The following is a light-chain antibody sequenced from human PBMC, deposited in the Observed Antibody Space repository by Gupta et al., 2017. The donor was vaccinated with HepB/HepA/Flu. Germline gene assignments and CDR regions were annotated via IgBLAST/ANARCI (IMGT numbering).Light chain of an antibody. Sequence: QSALTQPPSPSGSPAPSVTISCTGTSSDVGGYNYVSWYQQHPGKAPKLMIYDVIERPAGVPDRFSASKSGNTASLTVSGLQAEDEADYYCSSYAGSNNLVFGGGTKLTVL. V-gene: IGLV2-8*01. CDR2: DVI. J-gene: IGLJ2*01. CDR3: SSYAGSNNLV. CDR1: SSDVGGYNY.